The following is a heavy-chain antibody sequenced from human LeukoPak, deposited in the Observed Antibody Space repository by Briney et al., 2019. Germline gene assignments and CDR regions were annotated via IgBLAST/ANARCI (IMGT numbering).Heavy chain of an antibody. CDR3: ARDRITMVRGVPLYYFDY. D-gene: IGHD3-10*01. Sequence: ASVKVSCKASGYTFTGYYMQWVRQAPGQGLEWMGWINPNSGGTNYAQKFQGRVTMTRDTSISTAYTELSRLRSDDTALYYCARDRITMVRGVPLYYFDYWGQGTLVTVSS. J-gene: IGHJ4*02. CDR1: GYTFTGYY. CDR2: INPNSGGT. V-gene: IGHV1-2*02.